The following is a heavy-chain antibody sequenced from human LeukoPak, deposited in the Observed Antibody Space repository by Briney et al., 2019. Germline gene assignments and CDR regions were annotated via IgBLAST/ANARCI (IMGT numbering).Heavy chain of an antibody. Sequence: SETLSLTCTVSGGSISSSSYYWGWIRQPPGKGLEWLGRIYYSGSTYYNPSLKSRVTISVDTSKNQFSLKLSSVTAADTAVYYCARDSYYDSRLQWGQGTLVTVSS. J-gene: IGHJ4*02. CDR2: IYYSGST. D-gene: IGHD3-22*01. CDR1: GGSISSSSYY. CDR3: ARDSYYDSRLQ. V-gene: IGHV4-39*07.